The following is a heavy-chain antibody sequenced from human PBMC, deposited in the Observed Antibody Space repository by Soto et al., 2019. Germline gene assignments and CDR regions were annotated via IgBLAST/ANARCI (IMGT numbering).Heavy chain of an antibody. CDR3: ARGGINMIVGVDDFDI. D-gene: IGHD3-22*01. Sequence: ASVKVSFKASCYTFTIYFIILFLHSPLQGLEWMGWISAYNGNTNYAQKLQGRVTMTTDKSTSTAYMELRSLRSDDTAVYYCARGGINMIVGVDDFDIWGKGKMVNVS. V-gene: IGHV1-18*04. CDR2: ISAYNGNT. CDR1: CYTFTIYF. J-gene: IGHJ3*02.